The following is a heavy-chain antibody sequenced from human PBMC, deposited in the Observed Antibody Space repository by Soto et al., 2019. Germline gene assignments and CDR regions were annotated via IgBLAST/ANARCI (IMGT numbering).Heavy chain of an antibody. V-gene: IGHV4-59*08. J-gene: IGHJ4*02. Sequence: PSETLSLTCTVSGGSISSYYWSWIRQPPGKGLEWIGYIYYSGSTNYNPSLKSRVTISVDTSKNQFSLKLSSVTAADTAVYYCAILRSRWNIDYWGQGTLVTVSS. CDR1: GGSISSYY. CDR3: AILRSRWNIDY. CDR2: IYYSGST. D-gene: IGHD6-13*01.